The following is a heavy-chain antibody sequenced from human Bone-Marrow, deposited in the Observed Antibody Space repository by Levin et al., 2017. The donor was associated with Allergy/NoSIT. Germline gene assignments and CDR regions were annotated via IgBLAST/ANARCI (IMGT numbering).Heavy chain of an antibody. Sequence: SQTLSLTCTVSGASISSSNYYWAWIRQPPGEGLGCIGTIYYSGITYYNPSLKSLVTLSVDTSQNHFSLKLSFVTAAETAVDYCVSMIECVYWYCDLWGRGTLATVSS. CDR3: VSMIECVYWYCDL. D-gene: IGHD3-22*01. J-gene: IGHJ2*01. V-gene: IGHV4-39*02. CDR2: IYYSGIT. CDR1: GASISSSNYY.